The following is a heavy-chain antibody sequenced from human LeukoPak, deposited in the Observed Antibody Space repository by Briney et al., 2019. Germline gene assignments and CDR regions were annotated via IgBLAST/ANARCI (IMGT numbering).Heavy chain of an antibody. Sequence: SETLSLTCTVSGNSISSGYYWDWIRQPPGKGLEWIGSMYHSGNTYYNPSLKSRVTISVDTSKNQFSLKLSSVTAADTAVYYCARKESGSNYYFDYWGQGTLVIVSS. CDR2: MYHSGNT. D-gene: IGHD2-15*01. V-gene: IGHV4-38-2*02. CDR3: ARKESGSNYYFDY. CDR1: GNSISSGYY. J-gene: IGHJ4*02.